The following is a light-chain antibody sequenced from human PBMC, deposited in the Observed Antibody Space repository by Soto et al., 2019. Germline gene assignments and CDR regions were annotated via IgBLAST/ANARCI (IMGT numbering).Light chain of an antibody. CDR3: QQYNAYPLT. V-gene: IGKV1-5*03. Sequence: DIQMTQSPPTLSASVGDRVTITCRASQSLITWLAWYQQKPGKAPKLLIHKASTLGSGVPSRFSGSGSGTEFTLTISSLQPDDFANYYCQQYNAYPLTFGGGTKVEI. CDR1: QSLITW. J-gene: IGKJ4*01. CDR2: KAS.